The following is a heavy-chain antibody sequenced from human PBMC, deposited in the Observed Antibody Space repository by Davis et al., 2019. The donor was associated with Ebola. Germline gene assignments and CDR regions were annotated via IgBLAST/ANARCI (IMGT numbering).Heavy chain of an antibody. D-gene: IGHD3-10*01. CDR1: GYNFIKYG. V-gene: IGHV1-18*01. CDR3: ARGDRGSGTYARTPNYYGMDV. J-gene: IGHJ6*02. Sequence: ASVKVSCKAFGYNFIKYGINWVRQAPGQGLEWMGWSGAYNGNTNYAQKFQDRVTMTTDTSTGTAYMEVRSLRSGDTAVYYCARGDRGSGTYARTPNYYGMDVWGQGTTVTVSS. CDR2: SGAYNGNT.